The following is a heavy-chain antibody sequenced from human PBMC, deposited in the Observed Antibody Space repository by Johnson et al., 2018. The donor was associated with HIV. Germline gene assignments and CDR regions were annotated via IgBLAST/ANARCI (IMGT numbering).Heavy chain of an antibody. Sequence: VQLVESGGGVVQPGRSLRLSCAASGFTFDDYDMSWVRQGPGKGLEWVSGINWNGGSTGYADSVKGRFTISRDNAKNSLYMQMNSLRAEDTALYYCARALCSTSCYDAFDIWGQGTMVTVSS. D-gene: IGHD2-2*01. V-gene: IGHV3-20*04. CDR2: INWNGGST. CDR1: GFTFDDYD. CDR3: ARALCSTSCYDAFDI. J-gene: IGHJ3*02.